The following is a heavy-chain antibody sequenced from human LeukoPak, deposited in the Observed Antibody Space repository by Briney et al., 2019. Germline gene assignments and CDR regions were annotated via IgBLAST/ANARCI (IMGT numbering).Heavy chain of an antibody. Sequence: GGSLRLSCSVSGFTFSTYVMHWVRQAPGKGLEWVSAISGSGGSTYYADSVKGRFTISRDNSKNTLYLQMNSLRAEDTAVYYCAKSGNAPGGLIDYWGQGTLVTVSS. V-gene: IGHV3-23*01. CDR2: ISGSGGST. CDR3: AKSGNAPGGLIDY. CDR1: GFTFSTYV. D-gene: IGHD2-2*01. J-gene: IGHJ4*02.